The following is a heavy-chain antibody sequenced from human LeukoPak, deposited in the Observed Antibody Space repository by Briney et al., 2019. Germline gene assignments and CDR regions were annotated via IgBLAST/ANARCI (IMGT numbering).Heavy chain of an antibody. D-gene: IGHD2-2*01. CDR2: IKHSGST. V-gene: IGHV4-34*01. CDR1: GGSFSGYY. J-gene: IGHJ5*02. CDR3: ASGAVVVPAARAAGFDP. Sequence: SETLSLTSAAYGGSFSGYYWSWIRQPPGKGLEWIGEIKHSGSTNYNPPLKSRVTISIDTFKNQFSLKLSSVTAADTAVYYCASGAVVVPAARAAGFDPWGQGTLVTVSS.